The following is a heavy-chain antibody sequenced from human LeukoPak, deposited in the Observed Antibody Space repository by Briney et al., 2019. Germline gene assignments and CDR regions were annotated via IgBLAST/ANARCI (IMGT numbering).Heavy chain of an antibody. Sequence: ASEKVSCKASGYTFTGYYMHWVRQAPGQGLEWMGWINPNSGGTNYAQKFQGRVTMTRDTSISTAYMELSRLRSDDTAVYYCARASGSYYMSAFDIWGQGTMVTVSS. V-gene: IGHV1-2*02. CDR2: INPNSGGT. CDR3: ARASGSYYMSAFDI. CDR1: GYTFTGYY. J-gene: IGHJ3*02. D-gene: IGHD3-10*01.